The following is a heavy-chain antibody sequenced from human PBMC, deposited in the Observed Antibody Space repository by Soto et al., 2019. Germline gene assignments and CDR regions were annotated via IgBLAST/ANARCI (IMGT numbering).Heavy chain of an antibody. CDR1: GFTFSSHV. CDR2: ISTTGRGT. D-gene: IGHD1-1*01. V-gene: IGHV3-23*01. J-gene: IGHJ4*02. CDR3: AKIFDNYTRGFDY. Sequence: EVQLLESGGGLVQPGGSLRLSCAASGFTFSSHVMTWVRQTPGKGLEWVSAISTTGRGTYYADSVKGRFTISRDNSKSTLFLQMRSLRAEDTAVYYCAKIFDNYTRGFDYWGQGTLVSVAS.